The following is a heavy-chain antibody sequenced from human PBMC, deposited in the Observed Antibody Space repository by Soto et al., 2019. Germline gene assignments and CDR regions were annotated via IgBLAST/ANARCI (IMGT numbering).Heavy chain of an antibody. V-gene: IGHV3-30*18. CDR3: AKDPFPISVSYPGY. Sequence: QVQLVESGGGVVQPGRSLRLSCAASGFTFSSYGMHWVRQAPGKGLEWVAVISYDGSNKYYTDSVKGRFTISRDNSKNTLYLQMNSLRAEDTAVYYCAKDPFPISVSYPGYWGQGTLVTVSS. CDR2: ISYDGSNK. CDR1: GFTFSSYG. D-gene: IGHD1-26*01. J-gene: IGHJ4*02.